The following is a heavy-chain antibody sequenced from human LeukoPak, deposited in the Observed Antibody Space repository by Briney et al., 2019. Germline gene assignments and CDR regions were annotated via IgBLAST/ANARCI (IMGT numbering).Heavy chain of an antibody. V-gene: IGHV3-7*03. Sequence: GGSLRLSCAASGFAFSRFWMSWVRQAPGKGLEWVANIKQDGSEKYYVDSVKGRFVISRDNAKNSLYLQMNSLRAEDTAVYYCARHSYGSESDYWGQGTLVTVSS. D-gene: IGHD5-18*01. J-gene: IGHJ4*02. CDR2: IKQDGSEK. CDR3: ARHSYGSESDY. CDR1: GFAFSRFW.